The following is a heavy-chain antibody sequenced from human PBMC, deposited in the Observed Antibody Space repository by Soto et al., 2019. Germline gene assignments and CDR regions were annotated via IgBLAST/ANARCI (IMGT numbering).Heavy chain of an antibody. D-gene: IGHD2-2*01. J-gene: IGHJ6*02. CDR2: TFTGGST. Sequence: EVQLVETGGGLIQPGGSLRLSCLASGFSVTTNYIIWVRQPPGKGLEWVSTTFTGGSTHYADSVKGRFSISRDNSKNTVYPQMNNLRVEDTAVYYCAKKPPGAIQGWAFGMDVWGQGTTVSVSS. V-gene: IGHV3-53*02. CDR3: AKKPPGAIQGWAFGMDV. CDR1: GFSVTTNY.